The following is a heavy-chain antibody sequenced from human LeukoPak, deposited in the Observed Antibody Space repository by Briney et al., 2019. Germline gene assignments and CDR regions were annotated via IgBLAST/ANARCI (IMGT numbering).Heavy chain of an antibody. J-gene: IGHJ4*02. CDR2: ISAYNGNT. CDR1: GYTFTSYG. V-gene: IGHV1-18*01. Sequence: GASVKVSCKASGYTFTSYGISWVRQAPGQGLEWMGWISAYNGNTNYAQKLQGRVTMTTDTSTSTACMELRSLRSDDTAVYYCARDEVGATKIWLEEVFDYWGQGTLVTVSS. CDR3: ARDEVGATKIWLEEVFDY. D-gene: IGHD1-26*01.